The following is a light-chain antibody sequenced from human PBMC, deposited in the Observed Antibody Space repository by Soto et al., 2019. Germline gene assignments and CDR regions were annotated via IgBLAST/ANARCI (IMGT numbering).Light chain of an antibody. CDR1: SSNIGSNT. Sequence: QPVLTQPPSASGTPGQRVTISCSGSSSNIGSNTVNWYQHLPGTAPKLRIYSHDQRPSGVPDRFSGSTSDTSASLAFSGLQSEDEADYYCAAWDDGPNAYVFGTGTKLTVL. CDR3: AAWDDGPNAYV. CDR2: SHD. V-gene: IGLV1-44*01. J-gene: IGLJ1*01.